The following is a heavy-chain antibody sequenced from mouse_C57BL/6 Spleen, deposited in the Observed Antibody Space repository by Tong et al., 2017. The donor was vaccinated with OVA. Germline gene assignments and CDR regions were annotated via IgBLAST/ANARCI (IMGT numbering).Heavy chain of an antibody. CDR1: GFTFSSYA. CDR3: ARHGNYFDY. CDR2: ISNGGGST. V-gene: IGHV5-12*01. D-gene: IGHD1-1*02. Sequence: EVQLQESGEGLVKPGGSLKLSCAASGFTFSSYAMSWVRQTPEKRLEWVAYISNGGGSTYYPDTVKGRFTISRDNAKNTLYLQMRRLKSEDTAMYYCARHGNYFDYWGQGTTLTVSS. J-gene: IGHJ2*01.